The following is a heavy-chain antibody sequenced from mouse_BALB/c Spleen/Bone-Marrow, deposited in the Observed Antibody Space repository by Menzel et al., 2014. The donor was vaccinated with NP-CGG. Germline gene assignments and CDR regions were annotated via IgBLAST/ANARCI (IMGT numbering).Heavy chain of an antibody. J-gene: IGHJ2*01. D-gene: IGHD3-1*01. V-gene: IGHV2-9*02. CDR2: IWAGGST. CDR3: ARAGSGFFDF. CDR1: GFSLTSFG. Sequence: VQLQQSGPGLVAPSQSLSITCTVSGFSLTSFGVHWVRQPPGKGLEWLGVIWAGGSTNYNSALMSRLSISKDNSQSQVFLKMNSLQTGDSAFYYCARAGSGFFDFWGQGTTLIVSS.